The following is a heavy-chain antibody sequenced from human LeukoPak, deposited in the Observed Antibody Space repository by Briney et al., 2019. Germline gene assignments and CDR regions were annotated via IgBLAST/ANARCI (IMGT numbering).Heavy chain of an antibody. Sequence: GGSLRLSCSASGFTFSAYAMYWVRQAPGKGLEYVSGISNNGGSSFYADSVKGRFTISRDNSKNTLFLQMNSLRAEDTAVYYCATNQIMIREYYFDYWGQGTLVTVSS. CDR1: GFTFSAYA. V-gene: IGHV3-64*04. D-gene: IGHD3-16*01. J-gene: IGHJ4*02. CDR3: ATNQIMIREYYFDY. CDR2: ISNNGGSS.